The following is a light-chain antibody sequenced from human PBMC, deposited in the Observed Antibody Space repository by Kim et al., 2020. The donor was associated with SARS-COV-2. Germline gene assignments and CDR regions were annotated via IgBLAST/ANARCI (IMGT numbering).Light chain of an antibody. Sequence: AYVRDKVIITCRASQINSTRVAWYQDKARKTPKLLYYKASNLENGVPSKFSGNGSGTKFTLTISNLQPDDFATYYCQYYSSYSEAFGQGTKLEI. CDR3: QYYSSYSEA. J-gene: IGKJ2*01. CDR2: KAS. CDR1: QINSTR. V-gene: IGKV1-5*03.